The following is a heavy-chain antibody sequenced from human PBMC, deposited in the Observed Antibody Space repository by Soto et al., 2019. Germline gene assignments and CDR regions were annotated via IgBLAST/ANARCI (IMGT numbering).Heavy chain of an antibody. CDR1: GGSFSGYY. J-gene: IGHJ6*02. Sequence: QVQLQQWGAGLLKPSETLSLTCAVYGGSFSGYYWSWIRQPPGKGLEWIGEINHSGSTNYNPSLKSRVTISVDTSKNQFSLKLSSVTAADTAVYYAVLRYFDWSVGYGMDVWGQGTTVTVSS. CDR2: INHSGST. CDR3: VLRYFDWSVGYGMDV. V-gene: IGHV4-34*01. D-gene: IGHD3-9*01.